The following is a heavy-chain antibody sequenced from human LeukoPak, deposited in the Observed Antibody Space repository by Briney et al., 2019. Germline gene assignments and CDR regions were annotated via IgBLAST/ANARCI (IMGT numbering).Heavy chain of an antibody. CDR2: IKQDGGEK. V-gene: IGHV3-7*01. CDR3: TRDFMDYDVSTGLHHYYMDV. D-gene: IGHD3-9*01. Sequence: GSLRLSCAASGVTVRSDNMSWGRATPRGGLGRVANIKQDGGEKNYVASVKGRFTISRDNAKNTLYLQMNTQRVEDTAVYYCTRDFMDYDVSTGLHHYYMDVWGQGTTVTVSS. CDR1: GVTVRSDN. J-gene: IGHJ6*02.